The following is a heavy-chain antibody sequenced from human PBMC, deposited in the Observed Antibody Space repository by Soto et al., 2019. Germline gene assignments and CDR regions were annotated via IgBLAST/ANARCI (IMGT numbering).Heavy chain of an antibody. CDR3: ARGYCSGGSCYLYYYYGMDV. V-gene: IGHV4-34*01. CDR1: GGSFSGYY. D-gene: IGHD2-15*01. Sequence: KTSETLSLTCAVYGGSFSGYYWSWIRQPPGKGLEWIGEINHSGSTNYNPSLKSRVTISVDTSKNQFSLKLSSVTAADTAVYYCARGYCSGGSCYLYYYYGMDVWGQGTTVTVSS. J-gene: IGHJ6*02. CDR2: INHSGST.